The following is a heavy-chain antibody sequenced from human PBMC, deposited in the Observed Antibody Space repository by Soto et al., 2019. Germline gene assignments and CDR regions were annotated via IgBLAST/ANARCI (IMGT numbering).Heavy chain of an antibody. CDR2: INHSGST. CDR3: ARGIQLIPPVQGAATDKYYLES. CDR1: GGSFSGYY. J-gene: IGHJ4*02. D-gene: IGHD6-25*01. Sequence: PSETLSLTCAVYGGSFSGYYWTWIRQPPGKGLEWIGEINHSGSTNQNSSLKSRVTISVDTSKNQFSLSLRSVTAADRAVYYCARGIQLIPPVQGAATDKYYLESWGQGTVVTVSA. V-gene: IGHV4-34*01.